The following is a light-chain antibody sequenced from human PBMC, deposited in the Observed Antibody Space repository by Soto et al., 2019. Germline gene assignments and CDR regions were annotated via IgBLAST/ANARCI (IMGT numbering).Light chain of an antibody. CDR3: QQYSTYPWT. CDR2: KPS. Sequence: DIQMTQSPSTLSASVGDRVTITCRASQTISTLLAWYQQRPGKAPNLLIYKPSGLESRVPSRFSGSGSGTEFTLTISSLQPDDFATYFCQQYSTYPWTFGQGTKVEVK. J-gene: IGKJ1*01. CDR1: QTISTL. V-gene: IGKV1-5*03.